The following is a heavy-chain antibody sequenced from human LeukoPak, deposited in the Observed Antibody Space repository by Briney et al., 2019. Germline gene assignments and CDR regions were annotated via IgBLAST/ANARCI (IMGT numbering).Heavy chain of an antibody. V-gene: IGHV4-34*01. D-gene: IGHD3-10*01. CDR1: GGSFSAYY. J-gene: IGHJ4*02. Sequence: PSETLSLTCAVYGGSFSAYYWSWIRQPPGKGLEWIGEINHSGSTNYNPSLKSRVTISVDTSKNQFSLKLSSVTAADTAVYYCARGPVLLWFGESHFDYWGQGTLVTVSS. CDR3: ARGPVLLWFGESHFDY. CDR2: INHSGST.